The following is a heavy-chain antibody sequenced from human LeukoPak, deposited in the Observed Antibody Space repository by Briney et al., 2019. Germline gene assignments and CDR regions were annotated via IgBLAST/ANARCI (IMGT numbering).Heavy chain of an antibody. CDR2: ISWNSGSI. CDR1: GFTFDDYA. CDR3: AKDMRYCSGGSCYSEYFQH. Sequence: SLRLSCAASGFTFDDYAMHWVRQAPGKGLEWVSGISWNSGSIGYADSVKGRFTISRDNAKNSLYLQMNSLRAEDTALYYCAKDMRYCSGGSCYSEYFQHWGQGTLVTVSS. J-gene: IGHJ1*01. V-gene: IGHV3-9*01. D-gene: IGHD2-15*01.